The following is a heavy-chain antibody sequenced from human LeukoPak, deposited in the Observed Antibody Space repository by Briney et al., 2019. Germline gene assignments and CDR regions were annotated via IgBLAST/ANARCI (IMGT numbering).Heavy chain of an antibody. V-gene: IGHV4-59*01. Sequence: SETLSLTCTVSGRSISSYYWSWIPQPPGKGLEWIGYIYYSGSTNYNPSLKSRVTISVDTSKNQFSLKLSSVTAADTAVYYCARVSCSGGSCYTPAYYYYGMDVWGQGTTVTVSS. CDR2: IYYSGST. CDR1: GRSISSYY. CDR3: ARVSCSGGSCYTPAYYYYGMDV. D-gene: IGHD2-15*01. J-gene: IGHJ6*02.